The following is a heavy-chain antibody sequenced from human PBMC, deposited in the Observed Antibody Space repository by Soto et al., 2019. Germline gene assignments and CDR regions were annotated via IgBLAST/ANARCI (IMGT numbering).Heavy chain of an antibody. CDR3: ARDSFGGSFGMDV. J-gene: IGHJ6*02. CDR1: GFTFSSYS. Sequence: GGSLRLSCAASGFTFSSYSMNWVCQAPGKGLEWDSSISSSSSYIYYADSVKGRFTISRDNDKNSLYLQMNSLRAEDTAVYYFARDSFGGSFGMDVWGQGTTVTVSS. D-gene: IGHD3-10*01. CDR2: ISSSSSYI. V-gene: IGHV3-21*01.